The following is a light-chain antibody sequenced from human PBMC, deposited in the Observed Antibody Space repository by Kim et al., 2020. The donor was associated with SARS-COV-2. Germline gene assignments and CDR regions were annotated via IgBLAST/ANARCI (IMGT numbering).Light chain of an antibody. CDR3: NSYAGDNHWV. Sequence: QSATIFCTGTSSDVGGYYSFSSYHQHPGKAPQHVIYEVTRRPSGVPSRFSGSKSGDTASLTVSALKSEDDADYYCNSYAGDNHWVFGGGTKLTVL. V-gene: IGLV2-8*01. CDR2: EVT. CDR1: SSDVGGYYS. J-gene: IGLJ2*01.